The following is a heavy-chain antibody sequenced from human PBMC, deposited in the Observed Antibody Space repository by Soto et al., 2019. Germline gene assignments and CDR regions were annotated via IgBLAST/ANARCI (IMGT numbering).Heavy chain of an antibody. CDR1: GGSISRYF. CDR2: IFYSGST. D-gene: IGHD3-16*01. J-gene: IGHJ4*02. V-gene: IGHV4-59*01. CDR3: ARSLRNDLFDH. Sequence: KTSETLSLTCTVSGGSISRYFWSWIRQPPGKGLEFIGYIFYSGSTNYNPSLKSRVTISVDTSKNQFSLKLSSVTAADTAVYFCARSLRNDLFDHWGQGTLVTVSS.